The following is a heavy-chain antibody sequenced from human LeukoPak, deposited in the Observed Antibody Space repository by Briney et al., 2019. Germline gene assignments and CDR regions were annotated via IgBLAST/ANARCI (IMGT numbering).Heavy chain of an antibody. V-gene: IGHV3-23*01. CDR3: HGGYDYALENFDY. CDR1: GLVFNNYA. CDR2: ITRSGDTT. J-gene: IGHJ4*02. D-gene: IGHD5-12*01. Sequence: GGSLRLSCAASGLVFNNYAMSWVRLSAGKGLEWIAAITRSGDTTHYADSVNGRLTISRDNAKNTVYLQMTGLTVEDSGVYYCHGGYDYALENFDYWGQGPLVTVSS.